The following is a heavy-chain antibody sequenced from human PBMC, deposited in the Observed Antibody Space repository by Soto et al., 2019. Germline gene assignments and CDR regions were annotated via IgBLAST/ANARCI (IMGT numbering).Heavy chain of an antibody. V-gene: IGHV3-23*01. J-gene: IGHJ4*02. CDR3: AKRLSYTSAWYYSDY. Sequence: GGSLRLSCAASGFTSSSYAMSWVRQAPGKGLEWVSAISGSGGSTYYADSVKGRFTISRDNSKNTLYLQMDNLRAEDTALYYCAKRLSYTSAWYYSDYWGQGTLVTASS. CDR2: ISGSGGST. D-gene: IGHD6-19*01. CDR1: GFTSSSYA.